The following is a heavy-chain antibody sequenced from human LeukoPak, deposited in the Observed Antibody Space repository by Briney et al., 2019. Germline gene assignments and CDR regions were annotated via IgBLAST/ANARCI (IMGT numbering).Heavy chain of an antibody. J-gene: IGHJ3*02. V-gene: IGHV4-34*01. CDR3: VRTYSIGWSTGIFDT. CDR1: GGSFSGYY. D-gene: IGHD6-19*01. CDR2: INHSGST. Sequence: SETLSLTCAVYGGSFSGYYWSWIRQPPGKGLEWIGEINHSGSTNYNPSLKSRVTISVDTSKNQFSLRLSSVTAADTAVYYCVRTYSIGWSTGIFDTWGQGTMVTVSS.